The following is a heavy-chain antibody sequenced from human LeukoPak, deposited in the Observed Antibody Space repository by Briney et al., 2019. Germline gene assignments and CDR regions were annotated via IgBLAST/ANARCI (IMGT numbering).Heavy chain of an antibody. D-gene: IGHD4-17*01. CDR2: ISAYNGNT. V-gene: IGHV1-18*01. Sequence: ASVKVSCKASGYTFTSYGISWVRQAPGQGLEWMGWISAYNGNTNYAQKLQGRVTMTTDTSTSTAYMELRSLRSDDTAVYYCARDLRPTVTTLTYLGYWGQGTLVTVSS. J-gene: IGHJ4*02. CDR1: GYTFTSYG. CDR3: ARDLRPTVTTLTYLGY.